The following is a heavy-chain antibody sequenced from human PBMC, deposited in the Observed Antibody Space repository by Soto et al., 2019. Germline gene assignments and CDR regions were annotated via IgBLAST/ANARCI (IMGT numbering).Heavy chain of an antibody. J-gene: IGHJ4*02. CDR2: INPNGGGT. Sequence: QVQLVQSGAEVTKPGASVKVSCKASEHTFTGYYLHWVRQAPGQGLEWMGWINPNGGGTIYAQKFQGRLTMTRDTSITTAYMELSRLRADNTAFYFCGTSSDWSPLLDYWGQGTLVTVSS. D-gene: IGHD6-19*01. CDR3: GTSSDWSPLLDY. V-gene: IGHV1-2*02. CDR1: EHTFTGYY.